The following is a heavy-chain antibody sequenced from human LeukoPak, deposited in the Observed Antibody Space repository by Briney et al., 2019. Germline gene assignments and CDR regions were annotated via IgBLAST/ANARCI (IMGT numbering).Heavy chain of an antibody. J-gene: IGHJ5*02. Sequence: VASLKLSCTASGYTFTSYTIAWVRQAPGQGLEWMGWISVYNGNKNYAQNLQGRVTMTTDTSTIKAYMELRSLRSDDTAVYYCARDTYCSGGRCYLDSLSWFDPWGQGTLVTVSS. CDR1: GYTFTSYT. CDR3: ARDTYCSGGRCYLDSLSWFDP. V-gene: IGHV1-18*01. D-gene: IGHD2-15*01. CDR2: ISVYNGNK.